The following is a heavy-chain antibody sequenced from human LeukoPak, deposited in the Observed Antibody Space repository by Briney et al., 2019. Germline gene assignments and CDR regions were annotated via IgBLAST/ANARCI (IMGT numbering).Heavy chain of an antibody. V-gene: IGHV1-18*01. D-gene: IGHD3-9*01. J-gene: IGHJ4*02. CDR1: GYTFTSYD. CDR3: ARTNYDILTGYYPFDY. CDR2: ISAYNGNT. Sequence: ASVKVSCKASGYTFTSYDISWVRQAPGQGLEWMGWISAYNGNTNYAQKLQGRVTMTTDTSTSTAYMELRSLRSDDTAVYYCARTNYDILTGYYPFDYWGQGTLVTVSS.